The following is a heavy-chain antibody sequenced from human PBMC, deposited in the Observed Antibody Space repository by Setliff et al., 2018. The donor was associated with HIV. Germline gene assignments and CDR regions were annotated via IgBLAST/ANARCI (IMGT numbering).Heavy chain of an antibody. D-gene: IGHD5-18*01. V-gene: IGHV4-59*01. J-gene: IGHJ3*02. CDR2: IFYSGST. Sequence: SETLSLTCTVSGGSFSTYYWSWIRQPPGKGLEWIGYIFYSGSTNYNPSLKSRVTISVDSSKNQFSLNLTSATPADTAVYYCARSNSIKGYSYGPDAFDIWGQGTMVTVSS. CDR1: GGSFSTYY. CDR3: ARSNSIKGYSYGPDAFDI.